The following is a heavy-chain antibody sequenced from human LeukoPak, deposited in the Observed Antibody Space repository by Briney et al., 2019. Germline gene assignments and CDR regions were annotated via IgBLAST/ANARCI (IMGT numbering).Heavy chain of an antibody. Sequence: SETLSLTCTVSGGSISSYYWSWIRQPPGKGLEWIGYIYYSGSTNYNPSLKSRVTISVDMYKNQFSLKLSSVTAADTAVYYCASGGPPVTIFGVVISWFDPWGQGTLVTVSS. CDR2: IYYSGST. J-gene: IGHJ5*02. CDR3: ASGGPPVTIFGVVISWFDP. D-gene: IGHD3-3*01. V-gene: IGHV4-59*01. CDR1: GGSISSYY.